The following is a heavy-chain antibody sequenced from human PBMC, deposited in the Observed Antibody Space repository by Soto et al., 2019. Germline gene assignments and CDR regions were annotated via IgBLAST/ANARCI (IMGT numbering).Heavy chain of an antibody. CDR2: ISGSGGST. Sequence: EVQLLESGGGLVQPGGSLRLSCAASGFTFSSYAMSWVRQAPGKGLEWVSAISGSGGSTYYADSVKGRCTISRDNSKNTLYLQMNSLRAEDTAVYYCEKDVANGYSYGDYWGKVTLVTVSS. CDR1: GFTFSSYA. CDR3: EKDVANGYSYGDY. J-gene: IGHJ4*02. V-gene: IGHV3-23*01. D-gene: IGHD5-18*01.